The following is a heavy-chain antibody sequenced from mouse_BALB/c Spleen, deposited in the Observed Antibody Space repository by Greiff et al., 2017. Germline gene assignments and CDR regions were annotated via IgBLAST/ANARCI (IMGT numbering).Heavy chain of an antibody. J-gene: IGHJ2*01. CDR3: ARSEYGNSLDY. CDR2: IDTSDSYT. D-gene: IGHD2-1*01. Sequence: QVQLQQPGAELVMPGASVKMSCKASGYTFTDYWMHWVKQRPGQGLEWIGAIDTSDSYTNYNQKFKGKATLTVDESSSTAYMQLSSLTSEDSAVYYCARSEYGNSLDYWGQGTTLTVSS. CDR1: GYTFTDYW. V-gene: IGHV1-69*01.